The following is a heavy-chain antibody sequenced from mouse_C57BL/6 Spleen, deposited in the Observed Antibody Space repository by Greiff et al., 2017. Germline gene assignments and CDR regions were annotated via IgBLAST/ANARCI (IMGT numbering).Heavy chain of an antibody. J-gene: IGHJ1*03. Sequence: EVKLVESGGGLVQPGGSMKLSCVASGFTFSNYWMNWVRQSPEKGLEWVAQIRLKSDNYAPHYAESVKGRFTISRDDSKSSVYLQMNNLRAEDTGIYYCTGEDYGSSLWYFDVWCTGTTVTVSS. CDR1: GFTFSNYW. CDR3: TGEDYGSSLWYFDV. CDR2: IRLKSDNYAP. D-gene: IGHD1-1*01. V-gene: IGHV6-3*01.